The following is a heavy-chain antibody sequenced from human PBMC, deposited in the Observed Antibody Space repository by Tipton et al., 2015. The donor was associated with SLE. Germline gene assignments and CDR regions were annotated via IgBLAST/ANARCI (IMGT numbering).Heavy chain of an antibody. CDR3: ARDGSGSAHYYYYGMDV. CDR2: ISSSSSTI. D-gene: IGHD3-10*01. Sequence: SLRLSCAASGFTFSSYSMSWVRQAPGKGLEWVSYISSSSSTIYYADSVKGRFTISRDNAKNSLYLQMNSLRAEDTAVYYCARDGSGSAHYYYYGMDVWGQGTTVTVSS. V-gene: IGHV3-48*01. J-gene: IGHJ6*02. CDR1: GFTFSSYS.